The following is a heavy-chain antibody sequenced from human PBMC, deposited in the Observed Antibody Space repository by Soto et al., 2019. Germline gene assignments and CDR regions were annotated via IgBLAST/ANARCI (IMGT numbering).Heavy chain of an antibody. CDR1: GFIFANYA. J-gene: IGHJ4*02. D-gene: IGHD6-19*01. Sequence: EVQLLESGGGLVQPGGSLRLSCASSGFIFANYAMSWVRQAPGKGLEWVSTISGFGGSAYYRDSVKGRFTISRVNSKKTVSLQMTTLGAEVTAMYFCARDPRAVSEKGFDYWGQGALVTVSS. V-gene: IGHV3-23*01. CDR3: ARDPRAVSEKGFDY. CDR2: ISGFGGSA.